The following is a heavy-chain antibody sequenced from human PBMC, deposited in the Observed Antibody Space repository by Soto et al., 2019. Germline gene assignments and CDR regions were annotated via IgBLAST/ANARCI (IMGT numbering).Heavy chain of an antibody. V-gene: IGHV3-23*01. Sequence: PGGSLRLSCVASGFPFSSYAMSWVRQTPGKGLEWVSGISGSGGRTYYADSVEGRFAISRDNSNNTLSLQMHILRVEDTAVYFCAKGGYYSLFDIWGQGAMVTVSS. D-gene: IGHD3-16*01. CDR3: AKGGYYSLFDI. J-gene: IGHJ3*02. CDR2: ISGSGGRT. CDR1: GFPFSSYA.